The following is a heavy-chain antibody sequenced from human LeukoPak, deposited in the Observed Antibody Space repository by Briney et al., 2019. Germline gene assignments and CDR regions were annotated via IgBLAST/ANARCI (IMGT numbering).Heavy chain of an antibody. V-gene: IGHV3-21*01. CDR3: ARSFYDYVWGSYRHETGNDY. D-gene: IGHD3-16*02. CDR2: ISSSSSYI. J-gene: IGHJ4*02. CDR1: GFTFSSYS. Sequence: GGSLRLSCAASGFTFSSYSMNWVRQAPGKGLEWVSSISSSSSYIYYADSVKGRFTISRDNAKNSLYLQMNSLRDEDTAVYYCARSFYDYVWGSYRHETGNDYWGQGTLVTVSS.